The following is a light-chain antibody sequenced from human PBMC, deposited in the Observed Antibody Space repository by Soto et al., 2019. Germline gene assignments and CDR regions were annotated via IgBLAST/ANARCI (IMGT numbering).Light chain of an antibody. J-gene: IGKJ1*01. CDR2: MAS. V-gene: IGKV1-5*03. CDR3: QQNSSYPWT. CDR1: DNIDTR. Sequence: DIQMTQSPSTLSGSVGDRVSITCRASDNIDTRLAWYQQRPGKAPNLLIYMASSLESGVPSRFSGSGSGTEFTLTISSLQPDDFATYYCQQNSSYPWTFGQGTKMDIK.